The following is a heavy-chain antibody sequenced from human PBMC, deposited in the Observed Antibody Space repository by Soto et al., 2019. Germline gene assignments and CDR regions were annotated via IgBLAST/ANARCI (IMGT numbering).Heavy chain of an antibody. CDR3: ARDIVVVPATPEGAFDI. J-gene: IGHJ3*02. CDR1: GGSISSGGYY. Sequence: QVQLQESGPGLVKPSQTLSLTCTVSGGSISSGGYYWSWIRQHPGKGLEWIGYIYYSGSTYYNPSLKSRVTLSVDTSKNQFSLKLSSVTAADTAVYYCARDIVVVPATPEGAFDIWGQGTMVTVSS. V-gene: IGHV4-31*03. CDR2: IYYSGST. D-gene: IGHD2-2*01.